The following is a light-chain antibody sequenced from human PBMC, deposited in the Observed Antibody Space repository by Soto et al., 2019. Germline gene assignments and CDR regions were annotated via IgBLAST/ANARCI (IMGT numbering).Light chain of an antibody. CDR2: AAS. J-gene: IGKJ1*01. Sequence: DIQMTQSPSSLSASVGDRVTITCRASQSISSYLNWHQQKPGKAPKLLIYAASSLASGVPSRFSGSGSGTDFILTISSLRPEDFATYYCQQSYSIPWTFGQGTEVESK. CDR3: QQSYSIPWT. CDR1: QSISSY. V-gene: IGKV1-39*01.